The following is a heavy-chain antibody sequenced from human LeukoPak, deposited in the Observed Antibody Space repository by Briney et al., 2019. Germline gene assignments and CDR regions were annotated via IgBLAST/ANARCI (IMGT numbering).Heavy chain of an antibody. CDR2: ISSSGGST. D-gene: IGHD6-19*01. CDR3: AKDQSGWSY. CDR1: GFTFSSYA. J-gene: IGHJ4*02. V-gene: IGHV3-23*01. Sequence: GGSLRLSCAASGFTFSSYAMTWVRQAPGKGLEWVSVISSSGGSTYYADSVKGRFTISRDNFKNTLYLQMNSLRAEDTAVYYCAKDQSGWSYWGQGTLVTVSS.